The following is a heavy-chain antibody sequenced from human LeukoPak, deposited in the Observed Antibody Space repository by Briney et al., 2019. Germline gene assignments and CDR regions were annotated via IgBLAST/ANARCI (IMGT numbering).Heavy chain of an antibody. CDR3: ARDLYGGYIDY. V-gene: IGHV4-59*01. Sequence: PSETLSLTCTVSGGSISGYCWSWIRQPPGKGLEWIGYICYSGSTNYNPSLKSRVTISVDTSKNQFSLKLSSVTAADTALYYCARDLYGGYIDYWGQGTLVTVSS. D-gene: IGHD4/OR15-4a*01. J-gene: IGHJ4*02. CDR2: ICYSGST. CDR1: GGSISGYC.